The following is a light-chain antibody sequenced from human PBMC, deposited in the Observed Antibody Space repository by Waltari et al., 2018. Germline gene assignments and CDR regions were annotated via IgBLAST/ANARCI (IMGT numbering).Light chain of an antibody. J-gene: IGLJ2*01. V-gene: IGLV1-51*01. CDR1: SSNIGNQY. CDR3: ETWDSILSAVI. CDR2: DNN. Sequence: QSVLTQPPSVSAAPGQKVTISCSGSSSNIGNQYVSWYQRFPGTAPKLLISDNNERPSGIPDRFAGSTSGTSASLGITGLQTGDEADYYCETWDSILSAVIFGGGTKLTVL.